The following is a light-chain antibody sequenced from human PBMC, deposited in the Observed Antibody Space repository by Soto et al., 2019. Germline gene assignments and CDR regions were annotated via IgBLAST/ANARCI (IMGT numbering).Light chain of an antibody. CDR1: QNINYN. J-gene: IGKJ2*03. V-gene: IGKV3-15*01. CDR3: QQYKDWYS. Sequence: EIVMTQSPATLSVSPGERVTLSCRASQNINYNLAWYQQKPGQAPRLLIQGASTRATGIPVRFSGSGSGTEFTLTSSRLQSEDFGVYYCQQYKDWYSFGQGTKLEVK. CDR2: GAS.